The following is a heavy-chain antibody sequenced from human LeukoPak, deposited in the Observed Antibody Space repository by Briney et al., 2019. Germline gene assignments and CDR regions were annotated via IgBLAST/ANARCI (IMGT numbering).Heavy chain of an antibody. J-gene: IGHJ4*02. CDR2: ISDTGATT. CDR1: GFTFSSYA. Sequence: GGSLRLSCAVSGFTFSSYAMSWVRQAPGKGVEWVSAISDTGATTYDADSVNGRFTISRDNSRSTLYLQMNSLRAQDTALYYCAKDTSIGRYCTNGVCSPFDYWGQGTLVTVSS. V-gene: IGHV3-23*01. D-gene: IGHD2-8*01. CDR3: AKDTSIGRYCTNGVCSPFDY.